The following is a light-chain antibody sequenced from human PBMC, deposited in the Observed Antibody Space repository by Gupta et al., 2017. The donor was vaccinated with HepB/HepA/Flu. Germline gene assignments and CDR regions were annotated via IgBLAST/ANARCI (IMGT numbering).Light chain of an antibody. CDR2: NDD. Sequence: QSVLTQPPSPSGTPAQRVTISCSGSSSNVGRDNVYWYQQPQGTEPKLLIYNDDQRPSGVVDRFLCCTTGGYASPVTSGLRSEEEADDYCGGSDTSMSGEGFGTGTRLTVL. V-gene: IGLV1-47*02. J-gene: IGLJ2*01. CDR1: SSNVGRDN. CDR3: GGSDTSMSGEG.